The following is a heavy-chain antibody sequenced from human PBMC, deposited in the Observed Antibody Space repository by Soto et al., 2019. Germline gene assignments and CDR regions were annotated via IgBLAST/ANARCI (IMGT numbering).Heavy chain of an antibody. CDR2: INPTMGGT. CDR3: ARVGGGLASLGYYGMDV. J-gene: IGHJ6*02. D-gene: IGHD3-10*01. CDR1: GYTFIGYY. Sequence: ASVKVSCKASGYTFIGYYIHWVRQAPGQGLEWMGWINPTMGGTNYAQRFQGWVTMTRDRSISTAYMELSRLKSDDTAVYYCARVGGGLASLGYYGMDVWGQGTTVTVSS. V-gene: IGHV1-2*04.